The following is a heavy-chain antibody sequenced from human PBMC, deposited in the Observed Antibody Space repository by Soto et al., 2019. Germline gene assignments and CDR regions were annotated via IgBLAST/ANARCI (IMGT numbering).Heavy chain of an antibody. CDR1: GFTFSSYS. D-gene: IGHD5-12*01. V-gene: IGHV3-21*01. CDR3: ARDDLGGYGLDY. Sequence: EVQLVESGGGLVKPGGSLRLSCAASGFTFSSYSMNWVRQAPGKGLEWVSSISSSSSYIYYADSVKGRFTISRDNGKNSLYLQMNSLRAEDTAVYYCARDDLGGYGLDYWGQGTLVTVSS. J-gene: IGHJ4*02. CDR2: ISSSSSYI.